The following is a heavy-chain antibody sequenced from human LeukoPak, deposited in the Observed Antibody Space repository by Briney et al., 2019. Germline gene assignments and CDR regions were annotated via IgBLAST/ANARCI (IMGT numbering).Heavy chain of an antibody. D-gene: IGHD2-21*02. Sequence: ASVKVSCKASGYTFSSYSMNWVRQAPGQGLEWMGWINTKTGNPTYAQGFAGRIVFSLDTSVSTAHLQISSLRAEDTAVYYCARGKVMVTAIAPDSDYWGQGTLFTVSS. CDR1: GYTFSSYS. CDR2: INTKTGNP. V-gene: IGHV7-4-1*02. CDR3: ARGKVMVTAIAPDSDY. J-gene: IGHJ4*02.